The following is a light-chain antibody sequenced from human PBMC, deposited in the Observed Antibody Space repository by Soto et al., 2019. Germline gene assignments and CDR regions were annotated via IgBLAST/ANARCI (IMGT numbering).Light chain of an antibody. CDR3: SSYTSSATWV. V-gene: IGLV2-14*01. CDR1: SSDIGAHNS. J-gene: IGLJ3*02. CDR2: EVS. Sequence: QSALAQPASVSASPGQSITISCTGTSSDIGAHNSVSWYQRHPGEAPKVIIHEVSNRPSGISDRFSGSKSGNTASLTISGLQAEDEAIYYCSSYTSSATWVFGGGTKSPS.